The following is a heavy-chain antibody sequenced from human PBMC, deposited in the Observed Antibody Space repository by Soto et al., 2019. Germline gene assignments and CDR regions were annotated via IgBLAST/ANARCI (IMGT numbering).Heavy chain of an antibody. V-gene: IGHV4-39*01. CDR1: GGSISSSSYY. CDR2: IYYSGST. D-gene: IGHD3-10*01. Sequence: QLQLQESGPGLVKPSETLSLTCTVSGGSISSSSYYWGWIRQPPGKGLEWIGSIYYSGSTYYNPSLKSRVTISVDTSKNQFSLKLSSVTAADTAVDYCARQTYRDHMVRGVILKESDYWGQGTLVTVSS. CDR3: ARQTYRDHMVRGVILKESDY. J-gene: IGHJ4*02.